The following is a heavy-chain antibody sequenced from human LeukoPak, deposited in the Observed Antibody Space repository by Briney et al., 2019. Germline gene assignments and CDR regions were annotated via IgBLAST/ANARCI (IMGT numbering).Heavy chain of an antibody. J-gene: IGHJ6*03. CDR2: ISAYNGNT. CDR1: GYTFTGYY. Sequence: ASVKVSCKASGYTFTGYYMHWVRQAPGQGLEWMGWISAYNGNTNYAQKLQGRVTMTTDTSTSTAYMELRSLRSDDTAVYYCARVITGTSYYYYYYMDVWGKGTTVTVSS. D-gene: IGHD1-7*01. CDR3: ARVITGTSYYYYYYMDV. V-gene: IGHV1-18*04.